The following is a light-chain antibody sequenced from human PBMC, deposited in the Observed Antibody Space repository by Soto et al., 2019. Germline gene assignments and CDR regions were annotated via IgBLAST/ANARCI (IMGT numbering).Light chain of an antibody. V-gene: IGKV3-15*01. CDR2: GAS. CDR1: QSVRDN. CDR3: QHYDSWPPL. Sequence: EIGMTQSPATLSVSPGETATLSCRASQSVRDNLAWYQQKPGQAPRLLIYGASTRATGIPARFSGRGSGTEFTLAISSLQSEDVAVYYCQHYDSWPPLFGPGTKLDIK. J-gene: IGKJ3*01.